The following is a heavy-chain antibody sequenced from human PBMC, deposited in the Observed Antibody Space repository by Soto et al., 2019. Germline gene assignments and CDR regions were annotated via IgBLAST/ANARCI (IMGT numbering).Heavy chain of an antibody. CDR1: GFTFSSYS. V-gene: IGHV3-21*01. CDR2: ISSSSSYI. Sequence: EVQLVESGGGLVKPGGSLRLSCAASGFTFSSYSMNWVRQAPGKGLEWVSSISSSSSYIYYADSVKGRFTISRDNAKNLLYLQMNSLRAEDTAVYYCARDLRNTAMVVDFDYWGQGTLVTVSS. J-gene: IGHJ4*02. D-gene: IGHD5-18*01. CDR3: ARDLRNTAMVVDFDY.